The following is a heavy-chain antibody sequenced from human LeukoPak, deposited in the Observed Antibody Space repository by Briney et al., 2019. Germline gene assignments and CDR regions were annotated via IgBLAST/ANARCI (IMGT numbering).Heavy chain of an antibody. CDR2: ISDSGRRT. J-gene: IGHJ4*02. Sequence: VGSLRLSCAASGFNFANYGMSWVRQAPGKGLECVSTISDSGRRTYYADSVKGRFTISRDNSKNSLYLQMTNLRAEDTALYYCAAVRGRKEMGDYWGQGTLVTVSS. D-gene: IGHD5-24*01. V-gene: IGHV3-23*01. CDR1: GFNFANYG. CDR3: AAVRGRKEMGDY.